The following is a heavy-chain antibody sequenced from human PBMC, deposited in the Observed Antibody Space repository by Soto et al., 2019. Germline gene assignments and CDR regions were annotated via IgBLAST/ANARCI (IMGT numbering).Heavy chain of an antibody. V-gene: IGHV6-1*01. CDR2: TYYRSKWYN. CDR1: GDSVSSNSAA. CDR3: ARGGVVPAAGYYYMDV. D-gene: IGHD2-2*01. J-gene: IGHJ6*03. Sequence: SQTLSLTCAISGDSVSSNSAAWNWIRQSPSRGLEWLGRTYYRSKWYNDYAVSVKSRITINPDTSKNQFSLQLNSVTPEDTAVYYCARGGVVPAAGYYYMDVWGKGTTVTVSS.